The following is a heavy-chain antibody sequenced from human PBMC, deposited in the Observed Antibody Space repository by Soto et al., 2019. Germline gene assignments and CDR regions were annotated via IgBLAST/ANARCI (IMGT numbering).Heavy chain of an antibody. J-gene: IGHJ6*02. CDR2: ISAYTGNT. Sequence: QVQLVQSGAEVKKPGASVKVSCKASGYKFSSYGISWVRQAPGQGLEWMGWISAYTGNTNYAQKLQGRVTMTTDTSTSTAYMELRSLRSDDMAVYYCARDQKDSYPANGMDVWGQVTTVTVSS. V-gene: IGHV1-18*03. D-gene: IGHD1-26*01. CDR1: GYKFSSYG. CDR3: ARDQKDSYPANGMDV.